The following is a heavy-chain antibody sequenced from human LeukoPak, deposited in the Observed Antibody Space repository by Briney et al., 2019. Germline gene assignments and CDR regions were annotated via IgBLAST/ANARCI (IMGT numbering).Heavy chain of an antibody. CDR3: AREAVAGEIDY. Sequence: GGSLRLPCAASGFTFSSYSMNWVRQAPGKGLEWVSSISSSSSYIYYADSVKGRFTISRDNAKNSLYLQMNSLRAEDTAVYYCAREAVAGEIDYWGQGTLVTVSS. CDR2: ISSSSSYI. CDR1: GFTFSSYS. J-gene: IGHJ4*02. V-gene: IGHV3-21*01. D-gene: IGHD6-19*01.